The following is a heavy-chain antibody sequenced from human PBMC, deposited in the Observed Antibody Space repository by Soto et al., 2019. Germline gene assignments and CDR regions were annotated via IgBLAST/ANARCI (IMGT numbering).Heavy chain of an antibody. CDR3: AKAPFYVVVVPAEDY. Sequence: GGSLRLSCAASGFTFSSYAMSWVRQAPGKGLEWVSAISGSGGSTYYADSVKGRFTISRDNSKNTLYLQMNSLRAEDTAVYYCAKAPFYVVVVPAEDYWGQGTLVTVSS. J-gene: IGHJ4*02. CDR2: ISGSGGST. D-gene: IGHD2-2*01. CDR1: GFTFSSYA. V-gene: IGHV3-23*01.